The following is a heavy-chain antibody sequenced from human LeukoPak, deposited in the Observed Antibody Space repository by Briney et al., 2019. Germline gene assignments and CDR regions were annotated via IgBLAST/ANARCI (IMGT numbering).Heavy chain of an antibody. CDR2: ISGSGGST. V-gene: IGHV3-23*01. CDR1: GFTFSSYA. J-gene: IGHJ4*02. Sequence: GGSLRLSCAASGFTFSSYAMSWVRQAPGKGLEWVSSISGSGGSTYYADSAKGRFTISRDNSKNTPYLQMNSLRAADTAVYYCAKADTGSSGWYSRAWFFDYWGQGTLVTVSS. D-gene: IGHD6-19*01. CDR3: AKADTGSSGWYSRAWFFDY.